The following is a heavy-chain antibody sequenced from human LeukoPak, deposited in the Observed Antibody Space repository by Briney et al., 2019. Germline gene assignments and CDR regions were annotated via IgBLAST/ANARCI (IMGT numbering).Heavy chain of an antibody. V-gene: IGHV1-8*01. CDR2: MNPNSGNT. CDR3: ARVKFGYCSSTSCYSGFGMDV. Sequence: ASVKVSCKASGYTCTSYDINWVRQATGQGLEWMGWMNPNSGNTGYAQKFQGRVTMTRNTSISTAYMELSSLRSEDTAVYYCARVKFGYCSSTSCYSGFGMDVWGQGTTVTVSS. J-gene: IGHJ6*02. CDR1: GYTCTSYD. D-gene: IGHD2-2*03.